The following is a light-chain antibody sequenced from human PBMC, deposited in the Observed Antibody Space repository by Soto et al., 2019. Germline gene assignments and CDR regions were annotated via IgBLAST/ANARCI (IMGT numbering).Light chain of an antibody. Sequence: DIQMTQSPSTLSASVGDRVTITCRASQSINNWLAWYQQKPGKAPKLFIFKASTLESGVPSRFSGSGSGTEFTLCISSLQPDDFATYFCQQYESFPRTFGQGTKVEIK. CDR2: KAS. CDR1: QSINNW. V-gene: IGKV1-5*03. CDR3: QQYESFPRT. J-gene: IGKJ1*01.